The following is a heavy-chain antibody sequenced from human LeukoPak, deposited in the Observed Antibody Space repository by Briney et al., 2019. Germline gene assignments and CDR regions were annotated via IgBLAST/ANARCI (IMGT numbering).Heavy chain of an antibody. J-gene: IGHJ4*02. Sequence: GGSLRLSCAASGFTFDDYAMHWVRQAPGKGLEWVSGISWNSGSIGYADSVKGRFTISRDNAKNSLYLQMNSLRAEDTAVYYCAKHTGYSYGHFDYWGQGTLVTVSS. D-gene: IGHD5-18*01. CDR2: ISWNSGSI. CDR3: AKHTGYSYGHFDY. V-gene: IGHV3-9*01. CDR1: GFTFDDYA.